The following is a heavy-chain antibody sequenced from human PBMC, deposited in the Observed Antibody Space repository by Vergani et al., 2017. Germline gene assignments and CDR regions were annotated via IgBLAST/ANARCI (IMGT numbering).Heavy chain of an antibody. CDR2: INIGGRT. D-gene: IGHD4-17*01. J-gene: IGHJ3*02. Sequence: LVESGGGLVQPGGSLRLSCAASAFSVSSHYMTWVRPAPGKGLEWVSTINIGGRTSYADSVKGRLTLTRDDSKNTLHLQMNSLRADDTAVYYCARGMTTATTDLDGFDIWVEETMVGDSS. V-gene: IGHV3-66*02. CDR1: AFSVSSHY. CDR3: ARGMTTATTDLDGFDI.